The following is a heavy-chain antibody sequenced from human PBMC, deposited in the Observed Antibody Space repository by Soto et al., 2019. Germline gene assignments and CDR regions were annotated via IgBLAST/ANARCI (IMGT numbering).Heavy chain of an antibody. V-gene: IGHV3-23*01. CDR1: GFTFNNYA. CDR3: TTRNFYDRRGYYYYYFDW. CDR2: IPGSGGST. J-gene: IGHJ4*02. D-gene: IGHD3-22*01. Sequence: GGSLRLSCAASGFTFNNYAMTWVRQAQGKGLEWVSTIPGSGGSTYYADSVKGRFTISRDNSKNTLYLQMNSLRAEDTAVFYCTTRNFYDRRGYYYYYFDWWGQGTLVTVSS.